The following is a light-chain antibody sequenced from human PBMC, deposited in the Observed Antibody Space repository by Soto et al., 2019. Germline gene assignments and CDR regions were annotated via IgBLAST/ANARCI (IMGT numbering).Light chain of an antibody. CDR3: QSYDRSLVGHL. CDR2: GTT. V-gene: IGLV1-40*01. Sequence: QLVLTQPPSVTAAPGQRVTISCTGSNSSIGAGYDVHWYQQIPGRAPKLLIYGTTNRPSGVPDRFSGSKSGTSASLAITGLQADDEADYYCQSYDRSLVGHLFGVGTKVTVL. J-gene: IGLJ2*01. CDR1: NSSIGAGYD.